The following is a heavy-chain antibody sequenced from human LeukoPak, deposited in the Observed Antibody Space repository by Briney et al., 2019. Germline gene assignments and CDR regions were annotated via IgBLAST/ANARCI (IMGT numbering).Heavy chain of an antibody. J-gene: IGHJ3*02. V-gene: IGHV3-11*04. Sequence: GSLRLSCAASGFTFSDYCMSWIRQAPGKGLEWVSYISSSGSTIYYADSVKGRFTISRDNAKNSLYLQMNSLRAEDTAVYYCARRISSSWYNYAFDIWGQGKMVTVSS. CDR2: ISSSGSTI. D-gene: IGHD6-13*01. CDR3: ARRISSSWYNYAFDI. CDR1: GFTFSDYC.